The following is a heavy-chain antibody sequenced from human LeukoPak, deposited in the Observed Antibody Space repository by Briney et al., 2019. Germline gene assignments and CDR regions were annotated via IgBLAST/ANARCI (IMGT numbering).Heavy chain of an antibody. CDR2: IIPIFGTA. Sequence: ASVKVSCKASGGTFSSYAISWVRQAPGQGLEWMGGIIPIFGTANYAQKFQGRVTITADESTSTAYMELSSLRSEDTAVYYCARDESVVRFWNGYPPYYYYMDVWGKGTTVTVSS. D-gene: IGHD3-3*01. J-gene: IGHJ6*03. CDR3: ARDESVVRFWNGYPPYYYYMDV. CDR1: GGTFSSYA. V-gene: IGHV1-69*13.